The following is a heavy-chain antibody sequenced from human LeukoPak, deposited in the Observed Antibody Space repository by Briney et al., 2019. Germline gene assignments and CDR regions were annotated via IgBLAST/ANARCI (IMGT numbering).Heavy chain of an antibody. CDR1: GFAVSSTY. D-gene: IGHD3-10*01. Sequence: GGSLRLSCAVSGFAVSSTYMTWVRQAPGKGLDWVSVIFSGGSTYYADSVKDRFIISRDNSKNTLYLQMNSLRAEDTAVYYCARVFTRGANIKQYFDYWGQGTLVTVSS. CDR3: ARVFTRGANIKQYFDY. CDR2: IFSGGST. J-gene: IGHJ4*02. V-gene: IGHV3-66*01.